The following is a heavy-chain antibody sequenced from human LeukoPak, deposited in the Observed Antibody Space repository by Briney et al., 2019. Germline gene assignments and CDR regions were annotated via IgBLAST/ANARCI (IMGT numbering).Heavy chain of an antibody. J-gene: IGHJ6*02. Sequence: GGSLRFSCAASGINVGSNYMNRVRQAPGRGLEWVSVMYSEGGTNYADSVKGRFTISRDYLKNTLYLQMDSLRVEDTAVYYCTRDLMDYDVSTGLHHYYMDVWGQGTTVTVSS. CDR3: TRDLMDYDVSTGLHHYYMDV. CDR1: GINVGSNY. V-gene: IGHV3-66*01. CDR2: MYSEGGT. D-gene: IGHD3-9*01.